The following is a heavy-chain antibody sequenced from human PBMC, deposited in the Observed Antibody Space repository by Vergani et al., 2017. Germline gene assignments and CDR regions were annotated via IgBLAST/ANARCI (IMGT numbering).Heavy chain of an antibody. J-gene: IGHJ6*03. CDR3: ASGNFYYYYMDV. CDR1: GFTFSSYS. Sequence: EVQLVESGGGLVKPGGSLRLSCAASGFTFSSYSMNWVRQVPGKGLEWVSSISSSSSYIYYADSVKGRFTISRDNAKNSLYLQMNSLRAEDTAVYYCASGNFYYYYMDVWGKGTTVTVSS. V-gene: IGHV3-21*01. CDR2: ISSSSSYI.